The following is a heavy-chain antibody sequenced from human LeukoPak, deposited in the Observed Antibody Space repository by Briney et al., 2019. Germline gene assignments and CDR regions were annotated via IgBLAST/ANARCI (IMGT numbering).Heavy chain of an antibody. Sequence: GGSLRLSCAASGFTFSSYAMSWVRQAPGKGLEWVSCISGSGGSTYYADSVKGRFTDSRDNSKSTLYLQMNSLRAEDTAVYYCVKDSSGWLDYWGHGTLVTVSS. CDR1: GFTFSSYA. CDR2: ISGSGGST. D-gene: IGHD6-19*01. CDR3: VKDSSGWLDY. J-gene: IGHJ4*01. V-gene: IGHV3-23*01.